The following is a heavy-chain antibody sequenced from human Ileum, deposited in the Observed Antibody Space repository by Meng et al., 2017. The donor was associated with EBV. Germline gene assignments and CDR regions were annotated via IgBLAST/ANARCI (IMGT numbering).Heavy chain of an antibody. D-gene: IGHD5-18*01. Sequence: QLTGAGSGLGQAPGTLPSASSVLGGSLQPPGYSWGWFRQPTGKGLEWIGSVYYAGSTFYNPSLRSRVTISVDKSNNQFSLKVSSVTAADTAVYYCARVGGSGFDSEFYFNFWGQGTLVTVSS. CDR3: ARVGGSGFDSEFYFNF. V-gene: IGHV4-39*07. J-gene: IGHJ4*02. CDR1: GGSLQPPGYS. CDR2: VYYAGST.